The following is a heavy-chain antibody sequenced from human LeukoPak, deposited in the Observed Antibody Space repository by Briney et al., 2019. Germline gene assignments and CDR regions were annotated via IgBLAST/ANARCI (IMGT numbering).Heavy chain of an antibody. CDR3: ARHRSYYFDY. V-gene: IGHV4-39*01. D-gene: IGHD3-10*01. J-gene: IGHJ4*02. Sequence: PSETLSLTCTVSGASISDSSHYWGWIRQPPGKGLGWVGSIFYGGNTSYNPSLKSRVTISVDTSKNQFSLKVDSVTAADTAVFYCARHRSYYFDYWGQGMLVTVSS. CDR2: IFYGGNT. CDR1: GASISDSSHY.